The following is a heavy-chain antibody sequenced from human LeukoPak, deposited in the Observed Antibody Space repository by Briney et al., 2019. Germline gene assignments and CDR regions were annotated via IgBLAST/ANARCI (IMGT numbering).Heavy chain of an antibody. D-gene: IGHD4-11*01. CDR2: IHPGDSNT. J-gene: IGHJ4*02. CDR3: ARQRRGSYNDYSEGDY. V-gene: IGHV5-51*01. CDR1: GYYFPNYW. Sequence: GESLKISCKGSGYYFPNYWIGWVCQVPGKGLEWMGVIHPGDSNTRYSPSFQGQVTISVDRSISTAYLQWSSLKASDTAMYYCARQRRGSYNDYSEGDYWGQGTLVTVSS.